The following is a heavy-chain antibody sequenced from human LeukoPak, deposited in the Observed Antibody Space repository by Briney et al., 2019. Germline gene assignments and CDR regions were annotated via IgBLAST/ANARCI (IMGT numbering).Heavy chain of an antibody. CDR1: GFTSDDYA. CDR2: ISWNSGSI. J-gene: IGHJ4*02. D-gene: IGHD1-26*01. CDR3: TKGRGGGTAYCFDY. V-gene: IGHV3-9*02. Sequence: GRSLRLSCAASGFTSDDYAMHWVRQAPGRGLEWVSGISWNSGSIGYADSVKGRFTISRDDAKNSLYLQMNSLRAEDTAFYYCTKGRGGGTAYCFDYWGQGILATVSP.